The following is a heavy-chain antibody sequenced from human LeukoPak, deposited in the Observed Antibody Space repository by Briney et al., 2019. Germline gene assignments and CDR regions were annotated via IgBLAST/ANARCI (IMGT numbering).Heavy chain of an antibody. CDR3: ARGPIAVVGTGWFDP. Sequence: ASVTVSFKASGYTLTGYYMHWVRQAPGQGLEWMGWINPNKIGTNYAQKFQGRVTMTGDTSISTAYMELSRLTSDDTAVYYCARGPIAVVGTGWFDPWGQGTLVTVSS. CDR1: GYTLTGYY. V-gene: IGHV1-2*02. J-gene: IGHJ5*02. D-gene: IGHD6-13*01. CDR2: INPNKIGT.